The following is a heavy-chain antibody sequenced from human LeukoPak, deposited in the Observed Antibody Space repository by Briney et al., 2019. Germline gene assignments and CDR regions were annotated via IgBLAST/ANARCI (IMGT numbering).Heavy chain of an antibody. CDR1: GGSSSGYY. D-gene: IGHD2-8*01. V-gene: IGHV4-34*01. Sequence: PSQTLSLTCAVYGGSSSGYYWSWIRHPPAKGLEWNGEILHSETANYNPSLKSRVTISVDTSKNQFSLNLSSVTAADTAVYYCARGPYCTDDSCYENWFDPWGQGTLVTVSS. J-gene: IGHJ5*02. CDR2: ILHSETA. CDR3: ARGPYCTDDSCYENWFDP.